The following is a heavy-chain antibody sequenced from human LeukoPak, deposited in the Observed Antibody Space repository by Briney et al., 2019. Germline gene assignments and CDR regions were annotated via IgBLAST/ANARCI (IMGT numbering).Heavy chain of an antibody. CDR1: GYSFTSYG. CDR2: ISPYNGNT. J-gene: IGHJ4*02. CDR3: ATGIAVAGTVGYFDY. V-gene: IGHV1-18*01. Sequence: ASVKVSCKASGYSFTSYGISWVRQAPGQGLEWMGWISPYNGNTNYAQNLQGRLTMTTDTSTSTAYMELRSLRSDDTAVYYCATGIAVAGTVGYFDYWGQGTLVTVSS. D-gene: IGHD6-19*01.